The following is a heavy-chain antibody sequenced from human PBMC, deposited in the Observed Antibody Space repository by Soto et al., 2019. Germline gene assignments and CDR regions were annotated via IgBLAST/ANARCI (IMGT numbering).Heavy chain of an antibody. D-gene: IGHD5-12*01. V-gene: IGHV1-69*13. CDR1: GGTFSSYA. Sequence: SVKVSCKASGGTFSSYAISWARQAPGQGLEWMGGIIPIFGTANYAQKFQGRVTITADESTSTAYMELSSLRSEDTAVYYCARASGGEVDIVAKIHYYYYGMDVWGQWDHGHRLL. CDR3: ARASGGEVDIVAKIHYYYYGMDV. CDR2: IIPIFGTA. J-gene: IGHJ6*02.